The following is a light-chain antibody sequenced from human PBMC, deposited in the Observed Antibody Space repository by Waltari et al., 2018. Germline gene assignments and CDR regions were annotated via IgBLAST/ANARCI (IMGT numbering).Light chain of an antibody. V-gene: IGKV3-20*01. CDR3: QQYGRSPYT. Sequence: EIVLTHSPDTLSLCPGERATLSCRSSQSVSSSYLAWYQQKPGQAPRLLIYGASSRATGIPDRFSGSGSGTDFTLTISRLEPEDFAVYYCQQYGRSPYTFGQGTKLEIK. CDR1: QSVSSSY. J-gene: IGKJ2*01. CDR2: GAS.